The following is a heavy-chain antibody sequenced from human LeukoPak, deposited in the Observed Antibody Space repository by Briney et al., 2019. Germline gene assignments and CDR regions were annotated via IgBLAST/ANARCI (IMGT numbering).Heavy chain of an antibody. D-gene: IGHD3-9*01. CDR3: AKAEGYDILTGLDY. V-gene: IGHV3-53*01. Sequence: HPGGSLRLSCAASGFTVSNDYISWVRQAPGKGLEWVSVIYSDGSTYYADSVKGRFTISRDSSKNTLYLQMNSLRTEDTAVYYCAKAEGYDILTGLDYWGQGTLVTVSS. CDR2: IYSDGST. J-gene: IGHJ4*02. CDR1: GFTVSNDY.